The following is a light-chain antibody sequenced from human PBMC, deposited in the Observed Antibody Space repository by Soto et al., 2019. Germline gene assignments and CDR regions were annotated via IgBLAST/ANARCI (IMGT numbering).Light chain of an antibody. Sequence: QSVLAQPASVSGSPGQSLTVSCTGTSSDVGGYNYVSWYQQHPGKAPKLMIYDVTSRPSGVSYRFSGSKSGNTASLTISGLQAEDEADYYCSSYTTSSSYVFGTGTKVTVL. J-gene: IGLJ1*01. CDR1: SSDVGGYNY. V-gene: IGLV2-14*01. CDR3: SSYTTSSSYV. CDR2: DVT.